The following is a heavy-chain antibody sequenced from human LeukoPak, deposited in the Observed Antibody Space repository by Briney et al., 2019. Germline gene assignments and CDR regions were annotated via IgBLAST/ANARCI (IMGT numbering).Heavy chain of an antibody. CDR2: ISSSSSYI. CDR3: ASIGFYCSSTSCPEGFDY. Sequence: GGSLRLSCAASGFTFSSYSMNWVRQAPGKGLEWVSSISSSSSYIYYADSVKGRFTISRDNAKNSLYLQMNSLRAEDTAVYYCASIGFYCSSTSCPEGFDYWGQGTLVTVSS. CDR1: GFTFSSYS. J-gene: IGHJ4*02. D-gene: IGHD2-2*01. V-gene: IGHV3-21*01.